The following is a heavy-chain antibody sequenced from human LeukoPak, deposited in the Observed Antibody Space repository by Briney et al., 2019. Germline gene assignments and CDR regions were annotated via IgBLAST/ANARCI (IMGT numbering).Heavy chain of an antibody. D-gene: IGHD2-2*01. CDR2: ISSSGSST. V-gene: IGHV3-48*03. J-gene: IGHJ6*02. CDR3: ARDPRCSSMSCYRSSFYGMDV. CDR1: GFTFSSYE. Sequence: PGGSLRLSCAASGFTFSSYEMNWVRQAPGKGLEWVSYISSSGSSTYYTDSVKGRFTISRDNAKNSLYLQMNSLRAEDTAFYYCARDPRCSSMSCYRSSFYGMDVWGQGTTVTVSS.